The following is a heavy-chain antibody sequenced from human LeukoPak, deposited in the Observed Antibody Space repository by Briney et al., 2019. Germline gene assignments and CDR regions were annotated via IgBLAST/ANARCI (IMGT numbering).Heavy chain of an antibody. CDR2: IYYSGST. CDR3: ARYTRGRNGMDV. J-gene: IGHJ6*02. V-gene: IGHV4-59*08. D-gene: IGHD1-26*01. CDR1: GGSITSYY. Sequence: SETLSLTCTVSGGSITSYYWSWIRQPPGKGLEWIGYIYYSGSTNYNPSLKSRVTISVDTSKNQFSLKLSSVAAADTAVYYCARYTRGRNGMDVWGQGTTVTVSS.